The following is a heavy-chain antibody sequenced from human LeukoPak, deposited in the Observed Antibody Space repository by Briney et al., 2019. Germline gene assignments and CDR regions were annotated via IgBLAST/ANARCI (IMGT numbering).Heavy chain of an antibody. CDR1: GGSFSGYY. V-gene: IGHV4-34*01. D-gene: IGHD6-6*01. CDR2: INHSGST. J-gene: IGHJ6*03. Sequence: PSETLSLTCAVYGGSFSGYYWSWIRQPPGKGLEWIGEINHSGSTNYNPSLKSRVTISVDTSKNQFSLKLSSVTAADTAVYYCARQGQLVYYYYYYYMDVWGKGTTVTVSS. CDR3: ARQGQLVYYYYYYYMDV.